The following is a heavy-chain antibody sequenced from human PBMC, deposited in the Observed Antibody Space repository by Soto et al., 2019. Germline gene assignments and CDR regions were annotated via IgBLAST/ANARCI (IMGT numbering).Heavy chain of an antibody. CDR3: ARRRPLIGLAY. V-gene: IGHV3-74*01. D-gene: IGHD3-3*01. CDR1: GFTFSSYW. J-gene: IGHJ4*02. Sequence: EVQLVESGGGLVQPGGSLRLSCAASGFTFSSYWMHWVRQAPGKGLVWVSRINHDESSSTYVDSVRGRFTISRDNARNTLYLQMNSLRAEDTAVYYFARRRPLIGLAYWGQGILVTVSS. CDR2: INHDESSS.